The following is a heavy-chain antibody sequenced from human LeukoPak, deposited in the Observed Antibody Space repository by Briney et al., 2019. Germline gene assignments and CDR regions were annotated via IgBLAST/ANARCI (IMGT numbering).Heavy chain of an antibody. J-gene: IGHJ4*02. Sequence: GGSLRLSCAASEFTFDDYAMHWVRQAPGKGLEWVSFISWNSGSIGYADSVKGRFTISRDSAKNSLYLQMNSLRAEDTALYYCAKDKRSVRKGYFDYWGQGTLVTVSS. CDR1: EFTFDDYA. CDR3: AKDKRSVRKGYFDY. V-gene: IGHV3-9*01. CDR2: ISWNSGSI.